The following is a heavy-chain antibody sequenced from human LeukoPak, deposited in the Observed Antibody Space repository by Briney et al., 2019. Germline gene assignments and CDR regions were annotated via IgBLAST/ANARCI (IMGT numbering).Heavy chain of an antibody. J-gene: IGHJ5*02. CDR1: GYTFTSYG. CDR3: ARGGLTGYYSPGFRFDP. D-gene: IGHD3-9*01. Sequence: ASVKVSCKASGYTFTSYGISWVRQAPGQGLEWMGWISAYNGNTNYAQKLQGRVTMTTDTSTSTAYMELRSLRSDDTAVYYCARGGLTGYYSPGFRFDPWGQGTLVTVSS. V-gene: IGHV1-18*01. CDR2: ISAYNGNT.